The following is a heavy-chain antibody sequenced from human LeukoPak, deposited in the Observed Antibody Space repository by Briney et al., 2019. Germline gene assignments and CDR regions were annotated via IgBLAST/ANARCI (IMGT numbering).Heavy chain of an antibody. Sequence: ASVKVSCKASGYTFTGHHIHWVRQAPGQGLEWMGWINPNSGGTNYAQKFQGRVTMTRDTSISTAYIELNSLRSDDTAVYYCARGYCTGGSCSGAWFDPWGQGTLVTASS. J-gene: IGHJ5*02. CDR3: ARGYCTGGSCSGAWFDP. CDR1: GYTFTGHH. V-gene: IGHV1-2*02. CDR2: INPNSGGT. D-gene: IGHD2-15*01.